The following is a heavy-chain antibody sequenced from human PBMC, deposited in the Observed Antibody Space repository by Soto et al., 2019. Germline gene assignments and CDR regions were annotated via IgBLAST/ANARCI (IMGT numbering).Heavy chain of an antibody. Sequence: SETLSLTCAVYGGSFSGYYWSWIRQPPGKGLEWIGEINHSGSTNYNPSLKSRVTISVDTSKNQFSLKLSSVTAADTAVYYCARNGFGNWFDPWGQGTLVTVSS. V-gene: IGHV4-34*01. CDR1: GGSFSGYY. D-gene: IGHD3-10*01. CDR2: INHSGST. CDR3: ARNGFGNWFDP. J-gene: IGHJ5*02.